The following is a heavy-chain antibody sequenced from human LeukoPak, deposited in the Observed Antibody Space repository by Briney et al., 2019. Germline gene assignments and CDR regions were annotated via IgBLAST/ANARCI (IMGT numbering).Heavy chain of an antibody. D-gene: IGHD2-2*03. Sequence: GASVKVSCKASGYTFTGYYMHWVRQAPGQGLEWMGWINPNSGGTNYAQKFQGRVTMTRDTSISTAYMELSRLRSDDTAVYYCATNPLDIVVVPADVAFDIWGQGTMVTVSS. V-gene: IGHV1-2*02. CDR3: ATNPLDIVVVPADVAFDI. CDR2: INPNSGGT. CDR1: GYTFTGYY. J-gene: IGHJ3*02.